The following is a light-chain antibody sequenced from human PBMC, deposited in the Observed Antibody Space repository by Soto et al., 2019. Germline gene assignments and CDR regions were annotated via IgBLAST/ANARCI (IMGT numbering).Light chain of an antibody. CDR1: QSVSSNY. CDR3: QQYGSSPWT. CDR2: GAS. V-gene: IGKV3-20*01. Sequence: EIVLTQSPGTLSLSPGERATLSCRASQSVSSNYLAWYQQKPGQAPRPLIYGASSRATGIPDRFSGSGAGTDVTLTISRLESEDFAVYYCQQYGSSPWTFGQVTKVEIK. J-gene: IGKJ1*01.